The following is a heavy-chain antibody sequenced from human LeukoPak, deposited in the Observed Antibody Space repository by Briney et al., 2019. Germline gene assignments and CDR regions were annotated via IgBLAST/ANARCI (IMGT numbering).Heavy chain of an antibody. Sequence: GGSLRLSCAASGFTLNIYWMSWVRQAPGKGLEWVANTKQDVSEKYYGDSGKGRFTISRDNAKNSLYLQTNSLRAEDTAVSYCARAVRYCSGGRCYSDDAFDIWGQGTMVTVSS. V-gene: IGHV3-7*01. J-gene: IGHJ3*02. CDR1: GFTLNIYW. D-gene: IGHD2-15*01. CDR2: TKQDVSEK. CDR3: ARAVRYCSGGRCYSDDAFDI.